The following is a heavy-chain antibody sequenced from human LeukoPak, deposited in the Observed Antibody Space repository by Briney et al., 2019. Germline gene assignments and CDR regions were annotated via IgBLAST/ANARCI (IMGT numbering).Heavy chain of an antibody. Sequence: GGSLRLSCAASGFTVSSNYMSWVRQAPGKGLEWVSVIYSGGSTYYADSVKGRFTISRDNSRNTLYLQMNSLRAEDTAVYYCATAIDNWNYAFDCWGQGALVTVSS. J-gene: IGHJ4*02. CDR2: IYSGGST. CDR3: ATAIDNWNYAFDC. CDR1: GFTVSSNY. V-gene: IGHV3-53*01. D-gene: IGHD1-7*01.